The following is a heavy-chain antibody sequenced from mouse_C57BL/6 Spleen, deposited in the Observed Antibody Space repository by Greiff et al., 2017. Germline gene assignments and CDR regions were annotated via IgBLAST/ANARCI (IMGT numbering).Heavy chain of an antibody. J-gene: IGHJ1*03. Sequence: DVMLVESGPGMVKPSQSLSLTCTVTGYSITSGYDWHWIRHFPGNKLEWMGYISYSGSTNYNPSLKSRISITHDTSKNHFFLKLNSVTTEDTATYYCARDESNYGYFDVWGTGTTVTVSS. CDR3: ARDESNYGYFDV. CDR1: GYSITSGYD. V-gene: IGHV3-1*01. D-gene: IGHD2-5*01. CDR2: ISYSGST.